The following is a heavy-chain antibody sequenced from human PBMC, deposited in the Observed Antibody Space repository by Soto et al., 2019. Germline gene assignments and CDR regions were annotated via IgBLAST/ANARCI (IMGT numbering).Heavy chain of an antibody. CDR3: ARLVIDIVLMVPGYFDY. Sequence: KTSETLSLTCTVSGGSISSGDYYWSWIRQPPGKGLEWIGYIYYSGSTYYNPSLKSRVTISVDTSKNQFSLKLSSVTAADTAVYYCARLVIDIVLMVPGYFDYWGQGTLVTVS. J-gene: IGHJ4*02. CDR1: GGSISSGDYY. V-gene: IGHV4-30-4*01. D-gene: IGHD2-8*01. CDR2: IYYSGST.